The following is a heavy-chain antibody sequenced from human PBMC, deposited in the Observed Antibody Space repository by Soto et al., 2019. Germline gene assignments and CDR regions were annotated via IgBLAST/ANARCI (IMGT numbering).Heavy chain of an antibody. J-gene: IGHJ3*02. D-gene: IGHD2-2*03. CDR1: GYSFISYW. V-gene: IGHV5-51*01. CDR2: FYPGDSTS. Sequence: SLHLSLTGSGYSFISYWVAWVRQKPGTGLEWMGTFYPGDSTSTYSPSFQGQVTISVDKSISTAYLHLSSLKASDTAMYYCARIIGYCRNNDCSWTFGIWGQGTTVTVSS. CDR3: ARIIGYCRNNDCSWTFGI.